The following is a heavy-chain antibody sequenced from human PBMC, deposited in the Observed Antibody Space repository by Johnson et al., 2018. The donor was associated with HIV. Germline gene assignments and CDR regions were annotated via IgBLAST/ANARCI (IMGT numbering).Heavy chain of an antibody. CDR2: IYSGGST. J-gene: IGHJ3*02. Sequence: VQLVESGGGLIQPGGSLRLSCAASGFTVSSNYMSWVRQAPGKGLEWVSVIYSGGSTYYADSVKGRFTISRDISKNTLYLQMNSLRAEDTAVYYCARVQWLILDAFDIWGQGTMVTVSS. CDR3: ARVQWLILDAFDI. V-gene: IGHV3-66*03. D-gene: IGHD6-19*01. CDR1: GFTVSSNY.